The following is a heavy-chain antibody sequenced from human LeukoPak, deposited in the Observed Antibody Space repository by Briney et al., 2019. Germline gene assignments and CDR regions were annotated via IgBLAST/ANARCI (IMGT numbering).Heavy chain of an antibody. V-gene: IGHV3-33*01. CDR2: IWYDGSNK. Sequence: PGRSLRLSCAASGFIFSSYGMHWVRQAPGKGLEWVAVIWYDGSNKYYADSVKGRFTISRDNSKNTLYLRMNSLRAEDTAVYYCARDLFSPFVTTSLGSAFGIWGQGTMVTVSS. CDR3: ARDLFSPFVTTSLGSAFGI. CDR1: GFIFSSYG. D-gene: IGHD4-17*01. J-gene: IGHJ3*02.